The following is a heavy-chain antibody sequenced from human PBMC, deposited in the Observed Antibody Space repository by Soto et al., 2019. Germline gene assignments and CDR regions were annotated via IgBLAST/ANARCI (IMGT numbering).Heavy chain of an antibody. CDR2: IYYSGST. J-gene: IGHJ5*02. CDR1: GGSIISYY. Sequence: PSETLSLTCTVSGGSIISYYWSWIRQPPGKGLEWIGYIYYSGSTNYNPSLKSRVTISLDTSKTQFSLKLTSVTAADTAVYYCARGEGRLVGTWFDPWGQGTLVTVSS. D-gene: IGHD5-12*01. V-gene: IGHV4-59*12. CDR3: ARGEGRLVGTWFDP.